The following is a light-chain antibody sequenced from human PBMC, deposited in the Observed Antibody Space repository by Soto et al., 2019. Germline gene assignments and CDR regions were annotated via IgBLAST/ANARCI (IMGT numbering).Light chain of an antibody. V-gene: IGLV2-11*01. Sequence: QSVLTQPRSVSGSPEQSVTISCTGTSSDVGGYDYVSWYQQHPGKAPKLMIYDVNKRPSGVPDRFSGSKSGNTASLIISGLQAEDEADDYCCSYAGRFPYVFGTGTKLTVL. CDR3: CSYAGRFPYV. CDR2: DVN. CDR1: SSDVGGYDY. J-gene: IGLJ1*01.